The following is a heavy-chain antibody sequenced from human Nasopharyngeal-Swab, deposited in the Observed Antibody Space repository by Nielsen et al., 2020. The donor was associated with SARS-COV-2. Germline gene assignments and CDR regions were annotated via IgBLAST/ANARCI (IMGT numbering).Heavy chain of an antibody. CDR1: GFTSSSFW. Sequence: GGSLRLSCAASGFTSSSFWMHWIRQDPGKGLVWVARMNSDGSTINYGDSVMGRFIISRDNAKNMLYLQMYSLRAEDTAVYYCATAGNYRFDNWGHGTLVTVSS. D-gene: IGHD3-16*02. J-gene: IGHJ4*01. V-gene: IGHV3-74*01. CDR2: MNSDGSTI. CDR3: ATAGNYRFDN.